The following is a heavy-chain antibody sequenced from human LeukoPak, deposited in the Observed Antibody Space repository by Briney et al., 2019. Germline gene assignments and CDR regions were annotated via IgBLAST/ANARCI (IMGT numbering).Heavy chain of an antibody. CDR1: GYTFTSYG. Sequence: ASVKVSCKASGYTFTSYGISWVRQAPGQGLEWMGWISAYNGNTNYAQKLQGRVTMTTDTSTSTAYMELRSLRSDDTAVYYCARDTVRIAAAGNYYYGMDAWGQGTTVTVSS. CDR2: ISAYNGNT. D-gene: IGHD6-13*01. CDR3: ARDTVRIAAAGNYYYGMDA. J-gene: IGHJ6*02. V-gene: IGHV1-18*01.